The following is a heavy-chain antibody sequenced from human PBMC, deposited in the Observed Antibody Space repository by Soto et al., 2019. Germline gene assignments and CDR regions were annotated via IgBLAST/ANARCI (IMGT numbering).Heavy chain of an antibody. Sequence: GASVKVSCQASGYTFTSYGISWVRQAPGQGLEWMGWISAYNGNTNYAQKLQGRVTMTTDTSTSTAYMELRSLRSDDTAVYYCARDPKYNWNYVDYYYGMDVWGQGTTVTVSS. CDR1: GYTFTSYG. D-gene: IGHD1-7*01. J-gene: IGHJ6*02. CDR2: ISAYNGNT. V-gene: IGHV1-18*04. CDR3: ARDPKYNWNYVDYYYGMDV.